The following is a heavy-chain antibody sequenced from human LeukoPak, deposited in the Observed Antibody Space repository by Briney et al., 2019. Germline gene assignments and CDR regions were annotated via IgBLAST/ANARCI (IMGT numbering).Heavy chain of an antibody. V-gene: IGHV4-39*01. D-gene: IGHD2-21*01. CDR1: GGSISSSSYY. J-gene: IGHJ3*02. Sequence: PSETLSLTCTVSGGSISSSSYYWGWIRQPPGKGLEWIGSIYYSGSTYYNPSLKSRVTISVDTSKNQFSLKLSSVTAADTAVYYCASSYCGGDCLDAFDIWGQETMVTVSS. CDR2: IYYSGST. CDR3: ASSYCGGDCLDAFDI.